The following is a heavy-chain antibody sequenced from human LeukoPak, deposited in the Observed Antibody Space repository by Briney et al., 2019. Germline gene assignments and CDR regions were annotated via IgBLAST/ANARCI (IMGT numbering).Heavy chain of an antibody. V-gene: IGHV3-74*01. CDR3: ARVMSGSLTFDY. D-gene: IGHD3-10*02. J-gene: IGHJ4*02. Sequence: GGSLRLSCAASGFTFSRYWMHWVRQAPGKGLVWVSRINSDGSSTSYADSVKGRFTISRDNAKNSLYLQMSSLSAEDTALYYCARVMSGSLTFDYWGQGALVTVSS. CDR1: GFTFSRYW. CDR2: INSDGSST.